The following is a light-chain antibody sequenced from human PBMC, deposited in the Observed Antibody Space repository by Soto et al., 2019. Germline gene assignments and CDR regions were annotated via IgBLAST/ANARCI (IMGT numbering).Light chain of an antibody. Sequence: EIVLTQSPGTLSLSPGERATLSCRASQSVSSSYLAWYQQKPGQAPRLLIYGASSRATGIPDRFSGSGSGTDFTLTISILEPVDFAVYYCLQYGSSPLGGGTMVEIK. J-gene: IGKJ4*01. CDR2: GAS. V-gene: IGKV3-20*01. CDR3: LQYGSSP. CDR1: QSVSSSY.